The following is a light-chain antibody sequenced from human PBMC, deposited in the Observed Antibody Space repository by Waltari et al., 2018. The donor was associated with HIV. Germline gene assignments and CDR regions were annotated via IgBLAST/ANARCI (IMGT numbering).Light chain of an antibody. J-gene: IGLJ3*02. CDR1: SGDVGASNY. Sequence: QSALTQPRSVSGSPGQSVTISCTGTSGDVGASNYVSWYQQYPGIAPKTMIYDVSKRPSGVPDRFSGSKSGNTASLTISGLQAEDEADYYCCSYAGSYTWVFGGGTKLTVL. CDR2: DVS. CDR3: CSYAGSYTWV. V-gene: IGLV2-11*01.